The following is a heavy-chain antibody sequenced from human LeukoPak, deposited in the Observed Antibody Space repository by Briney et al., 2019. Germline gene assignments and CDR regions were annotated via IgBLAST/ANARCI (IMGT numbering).Heavy chain of an antibody. J-gene: IGHJ6*03. D-gene: IGHD5-24*01. CDR3: ARGPQLTYFYYMDV. CDR2: ISGSGGTP. CDR1: EFTFNYYD. V-gene: IGHV3-23*01. Sequence: PGGSLRLSCAASEFTFNYYDMNWVRQAPGKGLECVSAISGSGGTPYYADSVKGRFTISRDNSKNTLYLQMNSLRAEDTAVYYCARGPQLTYFYYMDVCGKGTTVTVSS.